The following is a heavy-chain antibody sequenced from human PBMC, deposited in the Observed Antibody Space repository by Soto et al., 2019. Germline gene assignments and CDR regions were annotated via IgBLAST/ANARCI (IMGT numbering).Heavy chain of an antibody. CDR3: ARVVGALGHWFDP. V-gene: IGHV1-18*01. J-gene: IGHJ5*02. CDR1: GYTFTSYG. D-gene: IGHD1-26*01. CDR2: ISAYNGNT. Sequence: QVQLVQSGGEVQKPGASVKVSCNASGYTFTSYGISWVRQAPGQGLEWMGRISAYNGNTNYAQKRPGRVTMTTDTSTSTAYMELRSLRSDDPAVYYCARVVGALGHWFDPWGQGTLVTVSS.